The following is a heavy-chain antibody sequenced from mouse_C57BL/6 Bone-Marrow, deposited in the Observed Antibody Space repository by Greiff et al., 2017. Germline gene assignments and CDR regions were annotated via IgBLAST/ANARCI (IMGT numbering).Heavy chain of an antibody. Sequence: EVKLMESGGDLVKPGGSLKLSCAASGFTFSSYGMSWVRQTPDKRLEWVATISSGGSYTYYPDSVKGRFTISSDNAKNTLYLQMSSLKSEDTAMYYCARDDYDGYFDVWGTGTTVTVSS. CDR2: ISSGGSYT. CDR1: GFTFSSYG. V-gene: IGHV5-6*01. J-gene: IGHJ1*03. CDR3: ARDDYDGYFDV. D-gene: IGHD2-4*01.